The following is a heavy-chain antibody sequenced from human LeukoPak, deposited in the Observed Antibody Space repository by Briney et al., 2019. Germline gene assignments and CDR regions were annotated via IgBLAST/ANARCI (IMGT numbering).Heavy chain of an antibody. CDR1: GFTFSDYY. CDR2: ISSSSSYT. V-gene: IGHV3-11*05. Sequence: GGSLRLSCAASGFTFSDYYMSWIRQAPGKGLEWVSYISSSSSYTDYADSVKGRFTISRDNTKNSLYLQMNGLRAEDTAVYYCARGIVVSPAAPYSWFDPRGQGTLVIVSS. D-gene: IGHD2-2*01. CDR3: ARGIVVSPAAPYSWFDP. J-gene: IGHJ5*02.